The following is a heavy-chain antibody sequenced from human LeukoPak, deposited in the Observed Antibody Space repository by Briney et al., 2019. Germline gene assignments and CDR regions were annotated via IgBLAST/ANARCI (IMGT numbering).Heavy chain of an antibody. V-gene: IGHV3-48*01. CDR1: GFTFSSYG. D-gene: IGHD3-22*01. J-gene: IGHJ3*02. CDR3: ARDTEYYYDSSGYAFDI. CDR2: ISSSSSTT. Sequence: GGSLRLSCAASGFTFSSYGMNWVRQAPGKGLEWVSYISSSSSTTYYADSVKGRFTISRDNAKNSLYLQMNSLRAEDTAVYYCARDTEYYYDSSGYAFDIWGQGTMVTVSS.